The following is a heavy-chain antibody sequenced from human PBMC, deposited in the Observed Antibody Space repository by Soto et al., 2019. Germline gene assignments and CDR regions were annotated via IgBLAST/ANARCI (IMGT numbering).Heavy chain of an antibody. D-gene: IGHD4-17*01. CDR2: IYYSGST. CDR3: GTLPWSVYGGIFDP. Sequence: PSETLSLTCTVSGGSISNYYWTWIRQPPGKGLEWIGYIYYSGSTTSTPSLKSRVTISEDTSKNQFSRRLSSVTAADTAVYYCGTLPWSVYGGIFDPWGQGTLVTVSS. CDR1: GGSISNYY. V-gene: IGHV4-59*01. J-gene: IGHJ5*02.